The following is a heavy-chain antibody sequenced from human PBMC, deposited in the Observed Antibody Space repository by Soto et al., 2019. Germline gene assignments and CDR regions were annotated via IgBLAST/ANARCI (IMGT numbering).Heavy chain of an antibody. Sequence: QVQLVQSGAEVKNPGASVKVSCKASGYTFTSSGISWVRQAPGPGLEWMGWISAYNGYTNYAQKFQGRVTMTTDTSTSTAYMEMRSLRSDDTAMYYCARGFAVDGSGGYYWGQGSLVTVSS. D-gene: IGHD3-10*01. CDR1: GYTFTSSG. J-gene: IGHJ4*02. V-gene: IGHV1-18*01. CDR2: ISAYNGYT. CDR3: ARGFAVDGSGGYY.